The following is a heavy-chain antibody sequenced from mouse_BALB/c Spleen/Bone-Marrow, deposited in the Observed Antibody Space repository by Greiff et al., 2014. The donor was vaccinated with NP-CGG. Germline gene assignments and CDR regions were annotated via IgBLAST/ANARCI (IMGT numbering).Heavy chain of an antibody. CDR3: ARGSYYYGCSSPWFAY. Sequence: DLVKPGASVKLSCKASGYTFTSYWINWIKQRPGQGLEWIGRIPPGSGTTYYNEMFKGKATLTVDTSSTTAYIQLSSLSSEDSAVYFCARGSYYYGCSSPWFAYWGQGTLVTVSA. CDR1: GYTFTSYW. D-gene: IGHD1-1*01. CDR2: IPPGSGTT. J-gene: IGHJ3*01. V-gene: IGHV1S41*01.